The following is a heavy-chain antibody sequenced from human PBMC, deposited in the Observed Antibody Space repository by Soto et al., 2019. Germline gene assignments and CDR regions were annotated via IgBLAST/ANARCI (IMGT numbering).Heavy chain of an antibody. D-gene: IGHD2-15*01. CDR2: ISSSSSTI. V-gene: IGHV3-48*02. J-gene: IGHJ6*01. CDR3: ASGGIFYYYGMDV. Sequence: WGSLVVGCASTGFTFSIYSMNWVGQAPGKGLEWVSYISSSSSTIYYADSVKGRFTISRDNAKNSLYLQMNSLRDEDTAVYYCASGGIFYYYGMDVWGQGTTVTVSS. CDR1: GFTFSIYS.